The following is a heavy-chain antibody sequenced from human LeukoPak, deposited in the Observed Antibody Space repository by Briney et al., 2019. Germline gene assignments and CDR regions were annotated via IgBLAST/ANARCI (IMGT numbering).Heavy chain of an antibody. CDR2: IYYSGST. CDR3: ARIEYSSSCDY. V-gene: IGHV4-39*07. CDR1: GGSISSSSYY. Sequence: SETLSLTCTVSGGSISSSSYYWGWIRQPPGKGLECIGSIYYSGSTYYNPSLKSRVTISVDTSKNQFSLKLSFVTAADTAVYYCARIEYSSSCDYWGQGTLVTVSS. D-gene: IGHD6-6*01. J-gene: IGHJ4*02.